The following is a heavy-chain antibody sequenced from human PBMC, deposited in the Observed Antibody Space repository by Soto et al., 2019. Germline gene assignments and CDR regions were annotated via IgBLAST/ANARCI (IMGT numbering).Heavy chain of an antibody. J-gene: IGHJ3*02. Sequence: GGSLRLSCAASGFTFSSYSMNWVRQAPGKGLEWVSSISSSSSYIYYADSVKGRFTISRDNAKNSLYLQMNSLRAEDTAVYYCARGTFGELNNDAFDIWGQGTMVTVSS. CDR2: ISSSSSYI. V-gene: IGHV3-21*01. CDR1: GFTFSSYS. CDR3: ARGTFGELNNDAFDI. D-gene: IGHD3-10*01.